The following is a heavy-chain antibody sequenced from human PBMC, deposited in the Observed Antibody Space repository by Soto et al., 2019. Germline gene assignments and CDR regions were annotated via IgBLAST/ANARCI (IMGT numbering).Heavy chain of an antibody. CDR1: GYTFTSYY. Sequence: ASVKVSCKASGYTFTSYYMHWVRQAPGQGLEWMGIINPSGGSTSYAQKFQGRVTMTRDTSTSTVYMELSSLRSEDTAVYYCARDKTPTHRETNYGIDVWGQGITVTSP. CDR3: ARDKTPTHRETNYGIDV. CDR2: INPSGGST. V-gene: IGHV1-46*01. J-gene: IGHJ6*02.